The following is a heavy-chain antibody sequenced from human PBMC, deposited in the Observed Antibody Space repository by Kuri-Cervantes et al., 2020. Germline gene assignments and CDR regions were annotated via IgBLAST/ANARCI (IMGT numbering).Heavy chain of an antibody. CDR3: ARQGGSQYYFDY. CDR1: GGSISSYY. Sequence: GSLRLSCTVSGGSISSYYWSWIRQPPGKGLEWIGYIYYSGSTNYNPSLKSRVTISVDTSKNQFSLKLSSVTAADTAVYYCARQGGSQYYFDYWGQGTLVTV. CDR2: IYYSGST. D-gene: IGHD1-26*01. V-gene: IGHV4-59*01. J-gene: IGHJ4*02.